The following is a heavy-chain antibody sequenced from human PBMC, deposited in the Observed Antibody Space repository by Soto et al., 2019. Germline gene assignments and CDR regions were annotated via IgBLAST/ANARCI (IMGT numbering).Heavy chain of an antibody. J-gene: IGHJ4*02. D-gene: IGHD3-22*01. CDR2: IIPIFGTA. Sequence: PGPQVKVSCKASGGTFSSYAISWVRQAPGQGLEWMGGIIPIFGTANYAQKFQGRVTITADESTSTAYMELSSLRSEDTAVYYCARGPYYYDCSGYHLYWGQGTLVTVSS. V-gene: IGHV1-69*13. CDR1: GGTFSSYA. CDR3: ARGPYYYDCSGYHLY.